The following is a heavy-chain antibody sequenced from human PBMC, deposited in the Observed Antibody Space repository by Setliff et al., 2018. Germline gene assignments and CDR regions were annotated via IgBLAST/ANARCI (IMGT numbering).Heavy chain of an antibody. Sequence: GESLKISCAASGFTFSTYRMHWVRQAPGKGLEWVANINQYGNETYSVDSVKGRFTVSRDNAKDSLYPQMDSLRVEDTAVYYCARGVIPGSYWGQGTLVTVSS. J-gene: IGHJ4*02. CDR3: ARGVIPGSY. V-gene: IGHV3-7*01. CDR1: GFTFSTYR. D-gene: IGHD2-21*01. CDR2: INQYGNET.